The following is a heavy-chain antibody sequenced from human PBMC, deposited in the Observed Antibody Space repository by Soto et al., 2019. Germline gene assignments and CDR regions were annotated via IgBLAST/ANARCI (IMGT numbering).Heavy chain of an antibody. J-gene: IGHJ6*02. CDR1: GGSISSGDYC. D-gene: IGHD4-17*01. Sequence: SETLSLTGTVSGGSISSGDYCWSWIRQPPGKGLEWMVYIYYSGSTYYNPSLNSRVTIAVDTSKNQFSLKLSSVTAADTAVYYCARVSGRDYGAYYYGMDVWGQGTTVTVSS. V-gene: IGHV4-30-4*01. CDR2: IYYSGST. CDR3: ARVSGRDYGAYYYGMDV.